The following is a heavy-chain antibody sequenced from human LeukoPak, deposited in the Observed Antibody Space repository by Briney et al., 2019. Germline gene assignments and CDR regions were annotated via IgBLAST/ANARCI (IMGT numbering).Heavy chain of an antibody. J-gene: IGHJ4*02. CDR3: ASGSSSWYSVGD. CDR1: GFTFSDYY. V-gene: IGHV3-11*03. D-gene: IGHD6-13*01. Sequence: PGRSLRLSCAASGFTFSDYYMSWIRQAPGKGLEWVSYISSSSYTNYADSVKGRFTISRDNAKNSLYLQMNSLRAEDTAVYYCASGSSSWYSVGDWGQGTLVTVSS. CDR2: ISSSSYT.